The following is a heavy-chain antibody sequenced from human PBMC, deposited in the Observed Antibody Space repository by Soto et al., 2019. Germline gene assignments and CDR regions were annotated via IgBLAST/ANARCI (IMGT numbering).Heavy chain of an antibody. J-gene: IGHJ4*02. D-gene: IGHD3-10*01. V-gene: IGHV4-59*08. Sequence: SETLSLTCTVSCGSISSYYWSWIRQPPGKGLEWIGYIYYSGSTNYNPSLKSRVTISVDTSKNQFSLKVSSVTAADTAVYYCARLEGSGSYYHRHFDYWGQGTLVTVSS. CDR2: IYYSGST. CDR3: ARLEGSGSYYHRHFDY. CDR1: CGSISSYY.